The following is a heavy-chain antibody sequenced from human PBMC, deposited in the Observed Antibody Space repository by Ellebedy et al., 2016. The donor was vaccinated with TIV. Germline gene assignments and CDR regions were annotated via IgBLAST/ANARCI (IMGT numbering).Heavy chain of an antibody. J-gene: IGHJ3*02. CDR2: IDPGDSYI. D-gene: IGHD2/OR15-2a*01. Sequence: PGGSLRLSCQGSRYSFASQWISWVRQVPGKGLEWMGRIDPGDSYINYSPPFQGHVTFSTDKSISTAYLQWGSLKASDTAMYYCARLVLRTTSTRGDVFDIWGQGTMVTVSS. CDR1: RYSFASQW. V-gene: IGHV5-10-1*01. CDR3: ARLVLRTTSTRGDVFDI.